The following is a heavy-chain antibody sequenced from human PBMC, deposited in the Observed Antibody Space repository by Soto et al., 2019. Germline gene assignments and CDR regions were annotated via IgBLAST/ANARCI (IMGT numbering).Heavy chain of an antibody. Sequence: EVQLLESGGGFVQPGGSMRLSCVASGFTFNNYAMNWVRQAPGKGPEWVSVMSGSGGSTFYADSVRGRFTTSSDTFKHPVYLQMDRLRGEDTAIYYCVKDLGYSLFAMGGGMDVWGRGTTVTVSS. D-gene: IGHD3-3*02. V-gene: IGHV3-23*01. CDR2: MSGSGGST. CDR1: GFTFNNYA. J-gene: IGHJ6*02. CDR3: VKDLGYSLFAMGGGMDV.